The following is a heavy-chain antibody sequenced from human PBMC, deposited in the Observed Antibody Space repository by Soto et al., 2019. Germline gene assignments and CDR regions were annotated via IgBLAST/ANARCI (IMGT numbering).Heavy chain of an antibody. V-gene: IGHV3-30*03. CDR1: GFICSSYG. Sequence: GGSLRLYCAASGFICSSYGIHWVRQAPGKGLEWVAVISYDGSNKYYADSVKGRFTISRDNSKNTLDLQMNSLRVEDTALYYCARDSTHSSGWLDYWGQGTLVTVSS. D-gene: IGHD6-19*01. J-gene: IGHJ4*02. CDR3: ARDSTHSSGWLDY. CDR2: ISYDGSNK.